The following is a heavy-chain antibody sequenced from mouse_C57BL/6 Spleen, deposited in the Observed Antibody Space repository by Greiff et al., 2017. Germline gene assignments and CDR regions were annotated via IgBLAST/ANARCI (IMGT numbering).Heavy chain of an antibody. Sequence: VQLQQPGAELVKPGASVKMSCKASGYTFTSYWITWVKQRPGQGLEWIGDIYPGSGSTNYNEKFKSKATLTVDTSSSTAYMQLSSLTSEDSAVYYCAREDTMVTTAYFDYWGQGTTLTVSS. D-gene: IGHD2-2*01. V-gene: IGHV1-55*01. CDR3: AREDTMVTTAYFDY. J-gene: IGHJ2*01. CDR1: GYTFTSYW. CDR2: IYPGSGST.